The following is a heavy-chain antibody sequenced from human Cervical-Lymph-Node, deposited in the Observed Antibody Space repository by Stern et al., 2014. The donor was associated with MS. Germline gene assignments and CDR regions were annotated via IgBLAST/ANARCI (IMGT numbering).Heavy chain of an antibody. Sequence: VQLVESGAEVKKPGASVKVSCKASGFTFTSYYVHWVRQAPGQGLEWMGIINPSDGTTIYAQEFRGRVTMTRDTSTSTVYMDLSSLTSVDTAVYYCARARGYTYDFEHWGLGTLVTVSS. J-gene: IGHJ4*02. CDR3: ARARGYTYDFEH. D-gene: IGHD5-18*01. CDR2: INPSDGTT. CDR1: GFTFTSYY. V-gene: IGHV1-46*03.